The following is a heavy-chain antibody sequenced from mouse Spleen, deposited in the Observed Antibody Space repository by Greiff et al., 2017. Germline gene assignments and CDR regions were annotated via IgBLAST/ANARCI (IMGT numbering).Heavy chain of an antibody. V-gene: IGHV1-53*01. CDR3: ARPDYYGSSYEGFAY. D-gene: IGHD1-1*01. CDR1: GYTFTSYW. Sequence: QVQLKQPGTELVKPGASVKLSCKASGYTFTSYWMHWVKQRPGQGLEWIGNINPSNGGTNYNEKFKSKATLTVDKSSSTAYMQLSSLTSEDSAVYYCARPDYYGSSYEGFAYWGQGTLVTVSA. J-gene: IGHJ3*01. CDR2: INPSNGGT.